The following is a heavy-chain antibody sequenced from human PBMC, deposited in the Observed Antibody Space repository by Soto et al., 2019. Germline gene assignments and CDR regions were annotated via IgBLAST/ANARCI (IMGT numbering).Heavy chain of an antibody. V-gene: IGHV3-23*01. Sequence: EVQLLESGGGLVHPGGSLRLSCAASGFTFSYFAMSWVHQAPGKGLEWVSAISASGTNTYYAGSVKGRFTISRDNSKNTLYLQMNSLGDDDTAVYYCAKDRGGSGWSTLDNWGQGTLVTVSS. CDR1: GFTFSYFA. D-gene: IGHD6-19*01. CDR3: AKDRGGSGWSTLDN. J-gene: IGHJ4*02. CDR2: ISASGTNT.